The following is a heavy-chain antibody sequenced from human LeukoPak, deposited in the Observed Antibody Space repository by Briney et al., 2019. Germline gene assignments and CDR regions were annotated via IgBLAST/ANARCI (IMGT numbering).Heavy chain of an antibody. V-gene: IGHV1-18*01. CDR3: ARVPASSTGTGWFDP. CDR1: GYTFTSYG. D-gene: IGHD2-2*01. CDR2: ISAYNGNT. J-gene: IGHJ5*02. Sequence: GASVTVSCKASGYTFTSYGISWVRQAPGQGLEWMGWISAYNGNTNYAQKLQGRVTMTTDTSTSTAYMELRSLRSDDTAVYYCARVPASSTGTGWFDPWGQGTLVTVSS.